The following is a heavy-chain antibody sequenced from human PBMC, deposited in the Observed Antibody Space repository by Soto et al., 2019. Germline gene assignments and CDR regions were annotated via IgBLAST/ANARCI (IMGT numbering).Heavy chain of an antibody. Sequence: TLSLTCAVCGGSISSGGYYWSWIRQHPGKGLEWIGYIYYSGSTYYNPSLKSRVTISVDTSMNQFSLKLSSVTAADTAVYYCARRRGYSGYNRFDPWGQGTLVTVSS. D-gene: IGHD5-12*01. CDR3: ARRRGYSGYNRFDP. CDR1: GGSISSGGYY. J-gene: IGHJ5*02. CDR2: IYYSGST. V-gene: IGHV4-31*11.